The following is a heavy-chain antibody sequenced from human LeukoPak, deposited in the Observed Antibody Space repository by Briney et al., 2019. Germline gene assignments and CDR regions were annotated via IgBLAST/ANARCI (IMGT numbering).Heavy chain of an antibody. Sequence: GGSLRLSCAVSGLTFSSSWMDWVRQAPGKGLEWVANIKQDGSEKYYMDSVKGRFTISRDNAKNSLYLQMNSLRAEDTAVYYCARYSGSYEVNYYYYYGMDVWGQGTTVTVSS. CDR1: GLTFSSSW. CDR3: ARYSGSYEVNYYYYYGMDV. CDR2: IKQDGSEK. V-gene: IGHV3-7*03. J-gene: IGHJ6*02. D-gene: IGHD1-26*01.